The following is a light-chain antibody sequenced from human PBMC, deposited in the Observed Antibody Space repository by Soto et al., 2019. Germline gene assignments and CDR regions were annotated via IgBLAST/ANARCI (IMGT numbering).Light chain of an antibody. CDR1: SSDVGGSNY. Sequence: QSVLTQPASVSGYPGQSSTVSCTGTSSDVGGSNYVSWYQQYPGKVPKLLINKVSNRPSGVSNRFSGSKSAYTASLTISGLQAEDEADYFCTSSTTDSLYVFGTGTKVTVL. CDR3: TSSTTDSLYV. V-gene: IGLV2-14*01. CDR2: KVS. J-gene: IGLJ1*01.